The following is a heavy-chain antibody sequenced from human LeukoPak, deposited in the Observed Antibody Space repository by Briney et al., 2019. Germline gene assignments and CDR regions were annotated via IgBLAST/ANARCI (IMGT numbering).Heavy chain of an antibody. J-gene: IGHJ6*02. CDR2: ITSSAYST. D-gene: IGHD2-2*03. CDR3: AKVPGYYGVDV. CDR1: GFTFSNYA. Sequence: GGSLRLSCRGSGFTFSNYAMSWVRQAPGKGLEWASSITSSAYSTYYADSVKGRFTISRDNSRNTLYLHMKSLRADDTAIYYCAKVPGYYGVDVWGQGTTVTVSS. V-gene: IGHV3-23*01.